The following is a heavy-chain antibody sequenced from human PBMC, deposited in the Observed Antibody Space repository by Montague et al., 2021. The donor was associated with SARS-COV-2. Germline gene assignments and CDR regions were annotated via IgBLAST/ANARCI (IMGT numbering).Heavy chain of an antibody. CDR1: GGSFSGYY. CDR2: INHSGST. V-gene: IGHV4-34*01. J-gene: IGHJ4*02. CDR3: ARDDFRWDFDC. D-gene: IGHD2/OR15-2a*01. Sequence: SETLSLTCAVYGGSFSGYYWSWIRQPPGKGLEWIGEINHSGSTKYNPSLKSRVTISLDTSQNQFYLKLGSVTAADTAVYYCARDDFRWDFDCWGQGTLVTVSS.